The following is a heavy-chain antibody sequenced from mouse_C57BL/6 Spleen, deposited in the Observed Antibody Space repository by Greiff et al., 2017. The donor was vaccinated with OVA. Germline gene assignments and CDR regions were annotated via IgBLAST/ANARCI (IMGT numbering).Heavy chain of an antibody. CDR2: INPSSGYT. Sequence: VQLQQSGAELAKPGASVKLSCKASGYTFTSYWMHWVKQRPGQGLEWIGYINPSSGYTKYNQKFKDKATLTADKSSSTAYMQLRSLTYEDSAVXYCARGGGTVVPLFDYWGQGTTLTVSS. D-gene: IGHD1-1*01. CDR3: ARGGGTVVPLFDY. J-gene: IGHJ2*01. V-gene: IGHV1-7*01. CDR1: GYTFTSYW.